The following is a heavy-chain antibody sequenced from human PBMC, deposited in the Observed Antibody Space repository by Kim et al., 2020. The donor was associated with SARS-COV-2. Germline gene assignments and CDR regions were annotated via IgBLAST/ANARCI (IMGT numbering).Heavy chain of an antibody. V-gene: IGHV1-2*02. Sequence: SCKSSGYTFSHYYLNWVRQAPGEGPEWIGWINPENGVTKYAQRFQGRVTMTTDTSISTAFLEVKTLTSDDTGIYYCARLLTGEDFWGQGTLAT. J-gene: IGHJ4*02. D-gene: IGHD3-9*01. CDR1: GYTFSHYY. CDR3: ARLLTGEDF. CDR2: INPENGVT.